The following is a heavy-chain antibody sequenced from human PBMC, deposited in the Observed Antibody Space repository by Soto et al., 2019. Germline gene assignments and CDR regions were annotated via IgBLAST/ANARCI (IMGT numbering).Heavy chain of an antibody. V-gene: IGHV4-59*08. CDR3: PHYSSGRAFDI. CDR1: GGSISSYY. J-gene: IGHJ3*02. CDR2: IYYSGST. Sequence: SETLSLTCTVSGGSISSYYWSWIRQPPGKGLEWIGDIYYSGSTYYNPSLKSRVTISVDTSKNQFSLKLSSVTAADTAVYYCPHYSSGRAFDIWGQGKMVTVSS. D-gene: IGHD6-19*01.